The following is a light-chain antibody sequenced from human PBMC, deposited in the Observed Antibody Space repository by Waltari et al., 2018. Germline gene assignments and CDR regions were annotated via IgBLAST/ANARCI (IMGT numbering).Light chain of an antibody. CDR3: SSYTTTNTVV. Sequence: QSALTQPASVSGSPGQSITISCTGSSNDVGAYNYVSWYQQHPGKAPKLIIYEVNNRPSGISNRFSGSHSGNTASLTISGLQADDEAYYHSSSYTTTNTVVFGGGTTLTVL. V-gene: IGLV2-14*01. CDR2: EVN. J-gene: IGLJ2*01. CDR1: SNDVGAYNY.